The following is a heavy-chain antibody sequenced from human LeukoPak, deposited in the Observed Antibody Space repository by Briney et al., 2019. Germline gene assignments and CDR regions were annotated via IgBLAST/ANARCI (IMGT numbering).Heavy chain of an antibody. CDR3: ARDRVPTWIQLSFTRYNWFDP. CDR1: GGSISSYY. CDR2: IYTSGST. V-gene: IGHV4-4*07. Sequence: PSETLSLTCTVSGGSISSYYWSWIRQPAGKGLEWIGDIYTSGSTNYNPSLKSRVTMSVDTSKNQFSLKLSSVTAADTAVYYCARDRVPTWIQLSFTRYNWFDPWGQGTLVTVSS. D-gene: IGHD5-18*01. J-gene: IGHJ5*02.